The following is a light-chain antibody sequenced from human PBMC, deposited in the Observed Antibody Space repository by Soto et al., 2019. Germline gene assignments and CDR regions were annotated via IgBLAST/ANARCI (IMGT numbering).Light chain of an antibody. CDR3: QQYGSSPPYT. J-gene: IGKJ2*01. Sequence: EIVLTQSPDTRSLSPGERATLSCRDSQSVSSSFLAWYQQKPGQAPRLLIFSASSRATGIPDRFSGSGSGTDFTLTISRLEPEDFAVYYCQQYGSSPPYTFGQGTKLEIK. CDR2: SAS. V-gene: IGKV3-20*01. CDR1: QSVSSSF.